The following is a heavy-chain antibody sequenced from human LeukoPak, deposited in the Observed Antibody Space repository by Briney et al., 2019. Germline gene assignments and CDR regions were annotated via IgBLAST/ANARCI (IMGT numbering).Heavy chain of an antibody. CDR1: GGSISSYY. CDR3: ARLRTTAYYHYGMDV. J-gene: IGHJ6*02. CDR2: IYYSGST. D-gene: IGHD4-17*01. Sequence: SETLSLTCTVSGGSISSYYWSWIRQPPGKGLEWIGYIYYSGSTNYNPSLKSRVTISVDTSKNQFSLKLSSVTAADTAVYYCARLRTTAYYHYGMDVWGQGTTVTVSS. V-gene: IGHV4-59*08.